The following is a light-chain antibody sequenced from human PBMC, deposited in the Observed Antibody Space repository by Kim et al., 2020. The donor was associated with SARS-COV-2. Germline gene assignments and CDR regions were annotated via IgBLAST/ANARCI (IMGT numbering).Light chain of an antibody. CDR3: QQYNSYPQT. CDR1: QSISSW. V-gene: IGKV1-5*03. J-gene: IGKJ2*01. CDR2: KAS. Sequence: DIQMTQSPSTLSASVGDRVTITCRASQSISSWLAWYQQKPGKAPKLLIYKASSLESGVPSRFSGSGSGTEFTLTISSLQPDDFATYYCQQYNSYPQTFGQGTKLEI.